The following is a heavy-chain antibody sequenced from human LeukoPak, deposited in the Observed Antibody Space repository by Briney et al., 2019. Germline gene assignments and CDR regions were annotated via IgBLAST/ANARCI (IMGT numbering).Heavy chain of an antibody. CDR2: ISGDGVT. CDR3: AEDLSFCSWRSVHY. J-gene: IGHJ4*02. CDR1: EFSFSSYY. Sequence: PGGSLRLSCAASEFSFSSYYMSWVRQTLEKGLEWVSSISGDGVTFYAGSVKGRFTISSDKSKNMLYLQMNSLRADDTAIDYCAEDLSFCSWRSVHYWGQGSLVTVSS. D-gene: IGHD3-10*02. V-gene: IGHV3-23*01.